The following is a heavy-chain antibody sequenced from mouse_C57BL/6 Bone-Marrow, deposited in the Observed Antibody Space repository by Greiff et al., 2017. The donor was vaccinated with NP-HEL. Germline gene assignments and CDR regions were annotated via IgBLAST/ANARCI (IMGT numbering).Heavy chain of an antibody. Sequence: EVKLVESGAELVRPGASVKLSCTASGFNIKDDYMHWVKQRPEQGLEWIGWIDPENGDTEYASKFQGKATITADTSSNTAYLQLSSLTSEDTAVYYCTTNPHWYFDVWGTGTTVTVSS. CDR3: TTNPHWYFDV. CDR2: IDPENGDT. V-gene: IGHV14-4*01. J-gene: IGHJ1*03. CDR1: GFNIKDDY.